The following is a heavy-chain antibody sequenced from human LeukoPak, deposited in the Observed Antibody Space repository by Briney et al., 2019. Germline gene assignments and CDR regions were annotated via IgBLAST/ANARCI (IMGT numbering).Heavy chain of an antibody. Sequence: GRSLRLSCVASGFTFSSYGMHWVREAPGKGLERGAVIWDDGTNKYYADSVKGRFTISRDNSKTTLYLQMNSLRAEDTAVYYCARGTVTMTIWFDPWGQGTLVTVSS. CDR1: GFTFSSYG. J-gene: IGHJ5*02. CDR3: ARGTVTMTIWFDP. CDR2: IWDDGTNK. V-gene: IGHV3-33*01. D-gene: IGHD4-17*01.